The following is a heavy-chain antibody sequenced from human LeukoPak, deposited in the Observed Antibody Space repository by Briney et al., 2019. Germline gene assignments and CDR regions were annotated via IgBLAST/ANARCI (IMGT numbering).Heavy chain of an antibody. CDR3: ARGSSRVLRFLEWLPRRSPSYGMDV. V-gene: IGHV4-30-2*01. CDR2: INHSGST. J-gene: IGHJ6*02. CDR1: GGSISSGGYS. Sequence: SETLSLTCAVSGGSISSGGYSWSWIRQPPGKGLEWIGEINHSGSTNYNPSLKSRVTISVDTSKNQFSLKLRSVTAADAAVYYCARGSSRVLRFLEWLPRRSPSYGMDVWGQGTTVTVSS. D-gene: IGHD3-3*01.